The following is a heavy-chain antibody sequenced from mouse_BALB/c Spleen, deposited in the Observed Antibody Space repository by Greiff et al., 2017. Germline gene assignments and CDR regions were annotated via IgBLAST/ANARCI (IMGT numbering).Heavy chain of an antibody. CDR2: ISSGGSYT. CDR1: GFTFSSYG. Sequence: EVKLMESGGDLVKPGGSLKLSCAASGFTFSSYGMSWVRQTPDKRLEWVATISSGGSYTYYPDSVKGRFTISRDNAKNTLYLQMSSLKSEDTAMYYCARVGFAYWGQGTLVTVSA. J-gene: IGHJ3*01. CDR3: ARVGFAY. V-gene: IGHV5-6*01.